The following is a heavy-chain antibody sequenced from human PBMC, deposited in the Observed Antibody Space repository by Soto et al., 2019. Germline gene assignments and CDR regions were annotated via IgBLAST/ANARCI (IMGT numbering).Heavy chain of an antibody. CDR2: IIPIAAIA. V-gene: IGHV1-69*02. CDR3: ARGGYYDSSGSRNYHYYGMNV. D-gene: IGHD3-22*01. Sequence: SVKVSCKASGVTFSRYTINSVRQAPGQGLEWMGRIIPIAAIANYTQKFQGRVTITVDKSSTTAYMELSSLRSDDTAVYYCARGGYYDSSGSRNYHYYGMNVWG. J-gene: IGHJ6*02. CDR1: GVTFSRYT.